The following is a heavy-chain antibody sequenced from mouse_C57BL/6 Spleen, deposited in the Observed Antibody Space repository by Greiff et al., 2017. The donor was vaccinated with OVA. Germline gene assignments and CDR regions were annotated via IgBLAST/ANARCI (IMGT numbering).Heavy chain of an antibody. CDR1: GYTFTSYW. CDR2: IDPADSYT. Sequence: QVQLQQPGAELVMPGASVKLSCKASGYTFTSYWMHWVQQRPGQGLEWIGEIDPADSYTNYNHKFKGQSTLTVDKSYSTAYMQLSSLTSEDSAVYYCARRGYYWYFDVWGTGTTVTVSS. D-gene: IGHD2-2*01. CDR3: ARRGYYWYFDV. J-gene: IGHJ1*03. V-gene: IGHV1-69*01.